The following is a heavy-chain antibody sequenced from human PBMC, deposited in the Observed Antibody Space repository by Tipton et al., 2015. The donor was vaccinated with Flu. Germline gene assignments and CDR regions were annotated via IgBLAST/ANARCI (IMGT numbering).Heavy chain of an antibody. J-gene: IGHJ4*02. V-gene: IGHV4-38-2*02. D-gene: IGHD1-1*01. CDR2: IHRTGST. Sequence: TLSLTCSVSGDSIGSRYYWAWIRQPPGQGLEWIGNIHRTGSTYYSPSLRGRVTISADTSKNQFSLRLTSVTAADTAMYYCATGTTGGYWGQGTLVTVSS. CDR3: ATGTTGGY. CDR1: GDSIGSRYY.